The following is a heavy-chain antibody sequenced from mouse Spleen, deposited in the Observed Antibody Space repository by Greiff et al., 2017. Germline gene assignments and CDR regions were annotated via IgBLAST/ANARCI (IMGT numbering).Heavy chain of an antibody. Sequence: QVHVKQSGAELVKPGASVKLSCKASGYTFTSYWMHWVKQRPGQGLEWIGMIHPNSGSTNYNEKFKSKATLTVDKSSSTAYMQLSSLTSEDSAVYYCARVYFDVWGTGTTVTVSS. CDR2: IHPNSGST. CDR3: ARVYFDV. V-gene: IGHV1-64*01. J-gene: IGHJ1*03. CDR1: GYTFTSYW.